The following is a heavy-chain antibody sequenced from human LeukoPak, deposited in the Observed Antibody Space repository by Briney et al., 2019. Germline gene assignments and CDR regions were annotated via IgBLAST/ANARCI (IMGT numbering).Heavy chain of an antibody. CDR1: GGSFSGYY. Sequence: SETLSLTCAAYGGSFSGYYWSWIRQPPGKGLEWIGEINHSGSTNYNPSLKSRVTISVDTSKNQFSLKLSSVTAADTAVYYCASGGYVDIVATSAGGWFDPWGQGTLVTVSS. J-gene: IGHJ5*02. D-gene: IGHD5-12*01. CDR2: INHSGST. CDR3: ASGGYVDIVATSAGGWFDP. V-gene: IGHV4-34*01.